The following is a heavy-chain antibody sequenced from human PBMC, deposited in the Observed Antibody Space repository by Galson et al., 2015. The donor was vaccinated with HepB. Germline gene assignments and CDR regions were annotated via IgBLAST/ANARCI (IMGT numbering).Heavy chain of an antibody. J-gene: IGHJ4*02. CDR1: GFTFDDYA. D-gene: IGHD6-13*01. CDR3: AKDLWRLGASVEAAALDY. V-gene: IGHV3-43D*03. CDR2: ISRDGGRP. Sequence: SLRLSCAASGFTFDDYAMHWVRQAPGKGLEWVSLISRDGGRPYYADSVKGRFTISRDNARNSLYLQMTSLRGEDTAFYYCAKDLWRLGASVEAAALDYWGPGTLVTVSS.